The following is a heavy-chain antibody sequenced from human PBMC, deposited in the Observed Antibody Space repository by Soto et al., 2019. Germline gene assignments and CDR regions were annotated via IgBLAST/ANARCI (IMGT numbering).Heavy chain of an antibody. CDR3: ASGTNGAFFVY. CDR1: GFTFSDYY. CDR2: ISSRNNNI. V-gene: IGHV3-11*01. D-gene: IGHD2-8*01. J-gene: IGHJ4*02. Sequence: GGSLRLSCAASGFTFSDYYMSWIRQAPGKGLEWVSYISSRNNNIFYAETVKGRFTISRDNVKNSLYLQMNSLRSEDTAVYYCASGTNGAFFVYWGQGILVTVSS.